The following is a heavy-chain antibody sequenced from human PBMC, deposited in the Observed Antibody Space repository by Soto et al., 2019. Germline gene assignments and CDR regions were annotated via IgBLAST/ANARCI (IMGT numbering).Heavy chain of an antibody. J-gene: IGHJ4*02. CDR3: ARAGVVGATALDY. CDR1: GGSISSGGYS. V-gene: IGHV4-30-2*01. CDR2: IYHSGST. Sequence: TLSLTCAVSGGSISSGGYSWSWIRQPPGKGLEWIGYIYHSGSTYYNPSLKSRVTISVDRSKNQFSLKLSSVTAADTAVYYCARAGVVGATALDYWVQGTLVTVSS. D-gene: IGHD1-26*01.